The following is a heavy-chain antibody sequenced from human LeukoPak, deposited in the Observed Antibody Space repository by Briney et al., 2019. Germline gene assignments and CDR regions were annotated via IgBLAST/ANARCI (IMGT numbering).Heavy chain of an antibody. J-gene: IGHJ5*02. CDR1: GFTFSSYS. D-gene: IGHD3-22*01. Sequence: PGGSLRLSCAASGFTFSSYSMNWVRQAPGKGLEGVSSISSSSSYIYYADSVKGRFTISRDNAKNSLYLQMNSLRAEDTAVYYCARDPSSYYYDSSGQLNWFDPWGQGTLVTVSS. CDR2: ISSSSSYI. V-gene: IGHV3-21*01. CDR3: ARDPSSYYYDSSGQLNWFDP.